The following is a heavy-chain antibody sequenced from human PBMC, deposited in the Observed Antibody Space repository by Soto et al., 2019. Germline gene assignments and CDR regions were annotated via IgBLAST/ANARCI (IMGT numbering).Heavy chain of an antibody. Sequence: SETLSLTCTVSGGSITDYSWVWIRQPAGKGLEWIGRIFSSGSTNYNPSLKGRITMSLDTSKNQFSLKLNSATATDTAVYFCARDQGVVVTADNWFDPWGKGILVTV. CDR3: ARDQGVVVTADNWFDP. CDR2: IFSSGST. J-gene: IGHJ5*02. D-gene: IGHD2-21*02. V-gene: IGHV4-4*07. CDR1: GGSITDYS.